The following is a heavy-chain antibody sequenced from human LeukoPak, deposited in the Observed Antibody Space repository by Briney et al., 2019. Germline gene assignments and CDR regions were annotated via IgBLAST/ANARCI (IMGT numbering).Heavy chain of an antibody. D-gene: IGHD3-10*01. V-gene: IGHV3-23*01. CDR3: AKYGQLWFGELWDY. J-gene: IGHJ4*02. Sequence: GGSLRLSCAASGFTFSSYSMNWVRQAPGKGLEWVSAISGSGGSTYYADSVKGRFTISRDNSKNTLYLQMNSLRAEDTAVYYCAKYGQLWFGELWDYWGQGTLVTVSS. CDR1: GFTFSSYS. CDR2: ISGSGGST.